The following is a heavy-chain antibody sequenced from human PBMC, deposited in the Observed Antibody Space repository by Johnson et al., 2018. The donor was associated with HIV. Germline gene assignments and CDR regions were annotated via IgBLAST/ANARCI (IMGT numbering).Heavy chain of an antibody. V-gene: IGHV3-11*04. D-gene: IGHD6-6*01. CDR1: GFTFSDYY. J-gene: IGHJ3*01. CDR2: ISSSGSTI. Sequence: QVQLVESGGGLVKPGGSLRLSCAASGFTFSDYYMSWIRQAPGKGLEWVSNISSSGSTIYYADSVKGRFTISRDNAKNSLYLQMNSLRAEDTAVYYCARDPGPGSSSHERSWGGFDFWGQGTMVTVSS. CDR3: ARDPGPGSSSHERSWGGFDF.